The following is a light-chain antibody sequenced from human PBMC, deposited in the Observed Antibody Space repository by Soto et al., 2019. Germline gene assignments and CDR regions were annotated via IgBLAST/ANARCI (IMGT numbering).Light chain of an antibody. CDR1: QSVSNY. J-gene: IGKJ1*01. V-gene: IGKV3-11*01. Sequence: EIVLTQSPATLSLSPGERATLSCRASQSVSNYLAWYQQKPGQAPRLLIYDTSIRATGIPARFSGSGSGTDFSLTISSLEPEGFAIYFCLQRTNWPPWTFGQGTKVET. CDR2: DTS. CDR3: LQRTNWPPWT.